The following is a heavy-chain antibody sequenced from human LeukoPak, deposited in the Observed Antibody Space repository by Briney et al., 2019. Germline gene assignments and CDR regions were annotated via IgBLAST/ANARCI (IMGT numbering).Heavy chain of an antibody. V-gene: IGHV3-23*01. CDR2: ISGSGGST. CDR3: AKDYLYYYDSSGYYSGY. Sequence: VQPGGSLRLSCATSGFTFSSYAMSWVRQAPGKGLEWVSAISGSGGSTYYADSVKGRFTISRDNSKNTLYLQMNSLRAEDTAVYYCAKDYLYYYDSSGYYSGYWGQGTLVTVSS. CDR1: GFTFSSYA. D-gene: IGHD3-22*01. J-gene: IGHJ4*02.